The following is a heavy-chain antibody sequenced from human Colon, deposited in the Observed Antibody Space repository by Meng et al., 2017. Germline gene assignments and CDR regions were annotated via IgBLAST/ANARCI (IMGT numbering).Heavy chain of an antibody. CDR3: HLLVAGRGVFYFYPGFDV. D-gene: IGHD6-19*01. V-gene: IGHV3-23*01. CDR1: RLTFNEYA. Sequence: GESLKISCAASRLTFNEYAMSWVRQSPGTGLEWVSTISASGDRTFYADSVKGRFTISRDNSRNRLYLQMKSLRAEDTAVYYCHLLVAGRGVFYFYPGFDVWGQGTTVTVSS. CDR2: ISASGDRT. J-gene: IGHJ6*02.